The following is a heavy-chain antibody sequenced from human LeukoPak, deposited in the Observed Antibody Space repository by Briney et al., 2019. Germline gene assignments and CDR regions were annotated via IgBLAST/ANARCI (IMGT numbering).Heavy chain of an antibody. D-gene: IGHD6-19*01. V-gene: IGHV4-59*12. Sequence: PSETLSLTCTVSGGSISSYYWSWIRQPPGKGLEWIGYIYYSGSTNYNPSLKSRVTISVDTSKNQFSLKLSSVTAADTAVYYCARGGNQWLVSARRYYYYGMDVWGQGTTVTVSS. CDR3: ARGGNQWLVSARRYYYYGMDV. CDR1: GGSISSYY. CDR2: IYYSGST. J-gene: IGHJ6*02.